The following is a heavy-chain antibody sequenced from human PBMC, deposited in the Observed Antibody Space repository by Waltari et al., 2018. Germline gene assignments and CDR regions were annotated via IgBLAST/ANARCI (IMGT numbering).Heavy chain of an antibody. Sequence: EIRLLQSGAEVKKPGATVKISCKASGNSLSDNHIHSVQQVPGKGLEWIGRIDPEDGETIYAEKFEDRVTLTADLATETAYLELSRLSSDDTATYYCARRSGHCDGTTCSAGWFDPWGQGTLVKVSS. J-gene: IGHJ5*02. CDR2: IDPEDGET. V-gene: IGHV1-69-2*01. D-gene: IGHD2-2*01. CDR1: GNSLSDNH. CDR3: ARRSGHCDGTTCSAGWFDP.